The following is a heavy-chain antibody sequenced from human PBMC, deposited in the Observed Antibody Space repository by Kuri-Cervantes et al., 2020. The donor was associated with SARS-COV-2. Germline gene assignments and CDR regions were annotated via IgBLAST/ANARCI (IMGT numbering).Heavy chain of an antibody. V-gene: IGHV3-30*04. J-gene: IGHJ4*02. CDR1: GFTFSSYA. CDR2: ISYDGSDK. D-gene: IGHD2-2*01. Sequence: GGSLRLSCAASGFTFSSYAMHWVRKAPGKGLEWVAVISYDGSDKYYADSVKGRFTISRDNSKNTLYLQMNSLRAEDTAVYYCAKARYHGGFDYWGQGTLVTVSS. CDR3: AKARYHGGFDY.